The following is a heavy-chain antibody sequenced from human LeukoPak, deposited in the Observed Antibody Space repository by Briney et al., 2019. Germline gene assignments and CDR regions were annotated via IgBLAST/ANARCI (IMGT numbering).Heavy chain of an antibody. J-gene: IGHJ4*02. CDR2: IYYRGST. D-gene: IGHD3-22*01. CDR1: GGSISSYY. CDR3: ARAAGTYYYDTSGYYRPDHYFDY. Sequence: PVETLSLTCTVSGGSISSYYWSWIRQPPGKGLECIGDIYYRGSTNYNPSLKSRVTISVYTSKNPFSLKVSSVTAADTAVYYCARAAGTYYYDTSGYYRPDHYFDYWGQGTLVTVSS. V-gene: IGHV4-59*01.